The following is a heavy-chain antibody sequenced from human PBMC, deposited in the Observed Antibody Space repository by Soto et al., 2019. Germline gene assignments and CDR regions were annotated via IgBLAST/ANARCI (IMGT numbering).Heavy chain of an antibody. D-gene: IGHD5-12*01. CDR2: ISYDGSNK. V-gene: IGHV3-30*18. CDR3: AKDRDSGYDYNYYYGMDV. CDR1: GFTFSSYG. Sequence: GGSLRLSCAASGFTFSSYGMHWVRQTPGKGLEWVAVISYDGSNKYYADSVKGRFTISRDNSKNTLYLQMNSLRAEDTAVYYCAKDRDSGYDYNYYYGMDVWGQGTTVTVSS. J-gene: IGHJ6*02.